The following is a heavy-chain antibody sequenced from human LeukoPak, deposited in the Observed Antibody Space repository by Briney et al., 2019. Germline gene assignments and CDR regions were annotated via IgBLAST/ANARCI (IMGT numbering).Heavy chain of an antibody. J-gene: IGHJ4*02. D-gene: IGHD6-6*01. Sequence: PGGSLRLSCAASGFTFSDYYMSWVRQAPGKGLEWVSYISSSGTTIYYADSVKGRFTISRDNAKNTLYLQMNSLRAEDTAVYYCAKVPTGWYSSSSSDFDYWGQGTLVTVSS. CDR3: AKVPTGWYSSSSSDFDY. V-gene: IGHV3-11*04. CDR1: GFTFSDYY. CDR2: ISSSGTTI.